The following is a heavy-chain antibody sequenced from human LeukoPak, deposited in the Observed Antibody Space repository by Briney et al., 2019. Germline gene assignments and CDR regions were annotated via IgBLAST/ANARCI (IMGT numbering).Heavy chain of an antibody. CDR3: ARCPYDSSGYYSVPSHLDY. CDR2: IKKDGSAK. CDR1: GFTFSSYW. J-gene: IGHJ4*02. D-gene: IGHD3-22*01. V-gene: IGHV3-7*01. Sequence: GGSLRLSCAASGFTFSSYWMTWVRQAPGKGLEWVANIKKDGSAKYYVDSLRGRFSISRDNVKNSLFLQMNSLSAEDTAVYYCARCPYDSSGYYSVPSHLDYWGQGTLVTVSS.